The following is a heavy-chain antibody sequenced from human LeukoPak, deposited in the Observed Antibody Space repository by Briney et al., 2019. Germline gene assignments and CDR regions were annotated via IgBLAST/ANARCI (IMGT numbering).Heavy chain of an antibody. D-gene: IGHD3-10*01. Sequence: SETLSLTCAVYGGSFSGYYWSWIRQPPGKGLEWIGEINHSGSTNYNPSLKSRVTISVDTSKSQFSLKLSSVTAADTAVYYCARSLGSRRTMVRGVIINRPGWFDPWGQGTLVTVSS. CDR3: ARSLGSRRTMVRGVIINRPGWFDP. V-gene: IGHV4-34*01. CDR1: GGSFSGYY. CDR2: INHSGST. J-gene: IGHJ5*02.